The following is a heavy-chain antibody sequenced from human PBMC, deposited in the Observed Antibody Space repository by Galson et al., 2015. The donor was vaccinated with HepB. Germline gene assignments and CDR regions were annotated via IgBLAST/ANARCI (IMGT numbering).Heavy chain of an antibody. V-gene: IGHV1-46*01. CDR1: GYTFTSYY. Sequence: SVKVSCKASGYTFTSYYMHWVRQAPGQGLEWMGIINPSGGSTSYAQKFQGRVTMTRDTSTSTVYMELSSLRSEDTAVYYCARVWGTSAAGPYYFDYWGQGTLVTVSS. CDR2: INPSGGST. D-gene: IGHD1-1*01. J-gene: IGHJ4*02. CDR3: ARVWGTSAAGPYYFDY.